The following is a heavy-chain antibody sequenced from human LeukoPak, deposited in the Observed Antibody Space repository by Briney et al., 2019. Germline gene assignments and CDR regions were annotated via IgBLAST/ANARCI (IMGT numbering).Heavy chain of an antibody. D-gene: IGHD6-6*01. J-gene: IGHJ4*02. CDR3: ATQMSSSPGY. CDR2: IIPIFGTA. Sequence: SVKVSXKASGGTFSSYAISWVRQAPGQGLEWMGRIIPIFGTANYAQKFQGRVTITTDESTSTAYMELSSLRSEDTAVYYCATQMSSSPGYWGQGTLVTVSS. V-gene: IGHV1-69*05. CDR1: GGTFSSYA.